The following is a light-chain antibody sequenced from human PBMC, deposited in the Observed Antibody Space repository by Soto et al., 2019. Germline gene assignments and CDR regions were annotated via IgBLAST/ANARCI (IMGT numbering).Light chain of an antibody. CDR2: DAS. CDR3: QQRSNWPIT. CDR1: QGISRK. J-gene: IGKJ5*01. Sequence: IVMTQSPPPLSLAPGERVTFSCRASQGISRKVAWFQQKPGQAPRLLIYDASNRATGIPVRFSGSGSGTDFTLTISSLEPEDLAVYYCQQRSNWPITFGQGTRLEIK. V-gene: IGKV3-11*01.